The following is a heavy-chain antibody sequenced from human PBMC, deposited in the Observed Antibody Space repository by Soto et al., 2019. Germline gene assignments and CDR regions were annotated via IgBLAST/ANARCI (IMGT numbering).Heavy chain of an antibody. CDR2: IYHSGST. CDR1: GGAISSGGYS. D-gene: IGHD2-2*01. J-gene: IGHJ5*02. V-gene: IGHV4-30-2*01. Sequence: QLQLQESGSVLVKPSQTLSLTCAVSGGAISSGGYSWSWIRQPPGKGLEWIGYIYHSGSTYYNPSLKSRVTISVDRSKNQFSLKLSSVTAADTAVYYCARVPDRWGQGTLVTVSS. CDR3: ARVPDR.